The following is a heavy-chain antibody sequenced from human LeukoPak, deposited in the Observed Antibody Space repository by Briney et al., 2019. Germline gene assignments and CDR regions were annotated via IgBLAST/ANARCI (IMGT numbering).Heavy chain of an antibody. D-gene: IGHD3-16*02. V-gene: IGHV4-59*01. CDR1: GGSINKYY. Sequence: SETLSLTCTVSGGSINKYYWSWIRQSPGKGLEWLGYVHDSAGTIYNPSLKSRVTISVDTSKNQFSLKLSSVTAADTAVYYCARVRRLSAGWFDPWGQGTLVTVSS. CDR3: ARVRRLSAGWFDP. J-gene: IGHJ5*02. CDR2: VHDSAGT.